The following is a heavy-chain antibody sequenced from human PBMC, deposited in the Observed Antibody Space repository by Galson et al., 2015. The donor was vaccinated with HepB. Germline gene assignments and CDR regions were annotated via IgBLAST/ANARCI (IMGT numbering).Heavy chain of an antibody. Sequence: SVKVSCKVSGYTLTELSMHWVRQAPGKGLEWMGGFDPEDGETIYAQKFQGRVTMTEDTSTDTAYMELSSLRSEDTAVYYCATTGRGGVWYNWNVDYWGQGTLVTVSS. CDR1: GYTLTELS. J-gene: IGHJ4*02. CDR2: FDPEDGET. CDR3: ATTGRGGVWYNWNVDY. D-gene: IGHD1-1*01. V-gene: IGHV1-24*01.